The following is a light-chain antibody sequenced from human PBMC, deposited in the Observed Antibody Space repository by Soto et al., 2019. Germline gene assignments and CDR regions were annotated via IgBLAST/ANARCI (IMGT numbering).Light chain of an antibody. CDR3: SSYTSSSTLLYV. CDR1: SNDVGGYNY. CDR2: EVS. V-gene: IGLV2-14*01. Sequence: QSVLTQPASVSGSPGQSITISCTGTSNDVGGYNYVSWYQQHPGKAPKLMIYEVSNRPSGVSNRFSGSKSGNTASLTISGLQAEDEADYYCSSYTSSSTLLYVFGTGTKVTVL. J-gene: IGLJ1*01.